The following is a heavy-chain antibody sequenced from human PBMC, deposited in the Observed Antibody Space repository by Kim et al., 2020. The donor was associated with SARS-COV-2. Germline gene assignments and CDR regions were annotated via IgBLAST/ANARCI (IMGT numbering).Heavy chain of an antibody. D-gene: IGHD3-22*01. J-gene: IGHJ3*02. CDR2: IYYSGST. CDR3: ARTPITMIVVVDAVDI. CDR1: GGSISSGDYY. V-gene: IGHV4-31*11. Sequence: SETLSLTCAVYGGSISSGDYYWSWIRQHPGKGLEWIGYIYYSGSTNSTPSLKSRVTISVDTSKNQFSLKLSSVTAADTAMYYCARTPITMIVVVDAVDIWGQGELVTASS.